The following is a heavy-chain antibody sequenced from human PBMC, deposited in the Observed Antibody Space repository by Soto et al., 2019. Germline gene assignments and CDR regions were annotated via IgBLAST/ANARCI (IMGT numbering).Heavy chain of an antibody. CDR2: IIPIFGTA. Sequence: GASVKVSCKASGGTFSSYAISWVRQAPGQGLEWMGGIIPIFGTANYAQKFQGRVTITADESTSTAYMELSSLRSEDTAVYYCALKAYSYGDYYFDYWGQGTLVTVSS. CDR3: ALKAYSYGDYYFDY. D-gene: IGHD5-18*01. CDR1: GGTFSSYA. J-gene: IGHJ4*02. V-gene: IGHV1-69*01.